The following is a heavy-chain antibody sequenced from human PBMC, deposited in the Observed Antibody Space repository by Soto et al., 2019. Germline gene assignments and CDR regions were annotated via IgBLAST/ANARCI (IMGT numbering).Heavy chain of an antibody. Sequence: DVQLVESGGGLVQPGGSLRLSCAASGFTFSTYYMTWVRQAPGKGLEWVASIKNDGSKQYYVDSVKGRFTISRDNAKNSLYLQMNSLRAGDTALYYCSRENWFQDYWGQGTRVTVSS. CDR3: SRENWFQDY. CDR1: GFTFSTYY. J-gene: IGHJ4*02. V-gene: IGHV3-7*03. CDR2: IKNDGSKQ. D-gene: IGHD3-10*01.